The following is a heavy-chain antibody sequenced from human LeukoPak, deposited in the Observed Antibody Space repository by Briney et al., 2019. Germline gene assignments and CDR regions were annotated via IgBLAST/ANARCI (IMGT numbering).Heavy chain of an antibody. J-gene: IGHJ5*02. D-gene: IGHD6-13*01. CDR2: ISAYNGNT. CDR3: VEGGIAPLNWFDP. CDR1: GYTFTSYG. Sequence: RASVKVSCKASGYTFTSYGISWVRQAPEQGLEWMGWISAYNGNTNYAQKLQGRVTMTTDTSTSTAYMELSSLRSEDTAVYYCVEGGIAPLNWFDPWGQGTLVTVSS. V-gene: IGHV1-18*01.